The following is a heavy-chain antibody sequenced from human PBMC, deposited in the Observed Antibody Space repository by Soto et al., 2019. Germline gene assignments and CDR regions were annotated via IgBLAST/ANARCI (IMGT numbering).Heavy chain of an antibody. CDR3: AGQGLPFLEWSTNYGMDV. V-gene: IGHV1-2*02. Sequence: ASVKVSCKASGYTFTGYYMHWVRQAPGQGLEWMGWINPNSGGTNYAQKFHGRVTMTRDTSISTAYMELSRLRSEDTAVYYCAGQGLPFLEWSTNYGMDVWNQGTTVIV. D-gene: IGHD3-3*01. CDR1: GYTFTGYY. J-gene: IGHJ6*02. CDR2: INPNSGGT.